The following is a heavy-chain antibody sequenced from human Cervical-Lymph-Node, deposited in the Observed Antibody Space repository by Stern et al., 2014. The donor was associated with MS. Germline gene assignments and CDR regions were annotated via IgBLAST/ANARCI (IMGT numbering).Heavy chain of an antibody. CDR1: GGSISSGGYY. CDR2: IYCSGST. Sequence: QVQLQESGPGLVKPSQTLSLTCTVSGGSISSGGYYWSWIRQHPGKGLEWIGYIYCSGSTYYNPSLKSRVTISVDTSKNQFSLKLTSVTAADTAVYYCARVAYDFWSGYYPFDYWGQGTLVTVSS. D-gene: IGHD3-3*01. CDR3: ARVAYDFWSGYYPFDY. V-gene: IGHV4-31*03. J-gene: IGHJ4*02.